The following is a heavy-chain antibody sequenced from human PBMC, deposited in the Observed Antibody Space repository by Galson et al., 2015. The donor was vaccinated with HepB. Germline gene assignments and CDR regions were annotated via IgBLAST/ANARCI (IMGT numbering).Heavy chain of an antibody. Sequence: SVKVSCKASGYTFTSYYMHWVRQAPGQGLEWMGIINPSGGSTSYAQKFQGRVTMTRDTSTSTVYMELSSLRSEDTAVYYCARDSSRDYYDSSHYWYFDLRGRGTLVTVSS. CDR2: INPSGGST. CDR1: GYTFTSYY. J-gene: IGHJ2*01. CDR3: ARDSSRDYYDSSHYWYFDL. D-gene: IGHD3-22*01. V-gene: IGHV1-46*01.